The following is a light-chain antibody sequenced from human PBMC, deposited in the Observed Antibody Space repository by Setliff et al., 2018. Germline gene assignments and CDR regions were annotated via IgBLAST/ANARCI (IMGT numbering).Light chain of an antibody. CDR1: QSISNF. CDR2: AAS. Sequence: DIQMTQSPSAMSASVGDRVTITCRASQSISNFLAWFQQKPGTVPKRLIYAASTLQSGVPSRFSGSGSGTEFTLTISSLQPEDFATYYCLQHNSYPPTFGQGTKVDIK. CDR3: LQHNSYPPT. J-gene: IGKJ1*01. V-gene: IGKV1-17*03.